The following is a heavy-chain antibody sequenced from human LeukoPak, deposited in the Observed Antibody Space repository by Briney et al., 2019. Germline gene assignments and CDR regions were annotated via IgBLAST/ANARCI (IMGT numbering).Heavy chain of an antibody. CDR3: ARLSGYDWESFYDY. V-gene: IGHV4-4*07. CDR2: IYTSGSP. Sequence: PSETLSLTCTVSSGSISSYDWSWIRQPAGKGLEWIGRIYTSGSPNYNPSLKSRVTMSVDTSKNQFSLKLSSVTAADTAVYYCARLSGYDWESFYDYWGQGTLVTVSS. J-gene: IGHJ4*02. D-gene: IGHD5-12*01. CDR1: SGSISSYD.